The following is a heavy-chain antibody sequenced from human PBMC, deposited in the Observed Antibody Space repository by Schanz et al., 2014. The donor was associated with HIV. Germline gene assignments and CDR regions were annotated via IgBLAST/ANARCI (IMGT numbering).Heavy chain of an antibody. CDR2: MNPSTGNS. CDR3: ARGPKWEGLMDV. Sequence: QVQLVQSGPEVKKPGASVRVSCETSGYTFIDFYIHWVRQASGLGLEWMGWMNPSTGNSGYAQMFQVRVTMTRDTSISTAYLEVDSLKSEDTAVYYCARGPKWEGLMDVWGQGTTVIVSS. V-gene: IGHV1-8*02. J-gene: IGHJ6*02. CDR1: GYTFIDFY. D-gene: IGHD1-26*01.